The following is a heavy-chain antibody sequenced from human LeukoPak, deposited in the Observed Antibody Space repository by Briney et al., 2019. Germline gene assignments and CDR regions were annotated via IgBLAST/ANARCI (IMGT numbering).Heavy chain of an antibody. CDR3: ARGFVDSSGWYDYFQH. D-gene: IGHD6-19*01. J-gene: IGHJ1*01. V-gene: IGHV4-61*01. CDR1: GDSVSSSNYY. CDR2: IYYGGNT. Sequence: PSETLSLTCAVSGDSVSSSNYYWSWIRQPPGKGLEWIGYIYYGGNTNYNPSLQSRVTISVDTSKSQFSLKLSSVTAADTAVYYCARGFVDSSGWYDYFQHWGQGTLVTVSS.